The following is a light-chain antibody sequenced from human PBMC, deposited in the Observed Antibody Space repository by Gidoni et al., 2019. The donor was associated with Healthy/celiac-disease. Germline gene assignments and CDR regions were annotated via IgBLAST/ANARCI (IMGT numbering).Light chain of an antibody. CDR2: GAS. J-gene: IGKJ2*01. Sequence: ELVFTQSPGTLSLSPGERATLSCRASQSVSSSYLAWYQQKPGQAPRLLIYGASSRATGIPDRFSGSGSGTDFTLTISRLEPEDFAVYYCQQYGSSHWTFGQGTKLEIK. V-gene: IGKV3-20*01. CDR3: QQYGSSHWT. CDR1: QSVSSSY.